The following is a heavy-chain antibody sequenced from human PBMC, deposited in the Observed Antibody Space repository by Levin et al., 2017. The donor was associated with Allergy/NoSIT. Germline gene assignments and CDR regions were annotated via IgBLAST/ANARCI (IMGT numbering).Heavy chain of an antibody. Sequence: GESLKISCAASGFTFSDHYMDWVRQTPGKGLEWVGRIRKKTNAYTTEYAPSVRDRFTISRDDSKNSLYLQMSGLQTEDTAVYYCVRAGAGRSYYSDYWGQGTLVTVSS. CDR1: GFTFSDHY. J-gene: IGHJ4*02. CDR3: VRAGAGRSYYSDY. CDR2: IRKKTNAYTT. V-gene: IGHV3-72*01. D-gene: IGHD3-10*01.